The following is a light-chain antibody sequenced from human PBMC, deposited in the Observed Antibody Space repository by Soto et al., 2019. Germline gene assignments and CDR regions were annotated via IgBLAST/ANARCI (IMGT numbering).Light chain of an antibody. CDR1: IIGTKS. Sequence: SYELTQPPSLSEAPGQTARITCGGNIIGTKSVHWYQQKPGQAPVLVVYDDRDRPSGIPERFSGSNSGNTATLTISSVEGGDEADYYCQVWDSGSDHVVFGGGTKLTVL. V-gene: IGLV3-21*02. CDR3: QVWDSGSDHVV. CDR2: DDR. J-gene: IGLJ2*01.